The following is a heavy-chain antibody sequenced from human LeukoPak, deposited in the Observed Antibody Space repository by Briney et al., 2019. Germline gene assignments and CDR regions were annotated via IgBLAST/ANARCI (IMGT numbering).Heavy chain of an antibody. V-gene: IGHV4-4*02. CDR2: IYHSGGT. CDR1: GGSISSSNW. CDR3: ARRGLEGPFDY. J-gene: IGHJ4*02. D-gene: IGHD3-10*01. Sequence: SGTLSLTCAVSGGSISSSNWWSWVRQPPGKGLEWIGEIYHSGGTNYNPSLKSRVTISIDKSKNQFSLKLSSVTAADTAVCYYARRGLEGPFDYWGQGTLVTVSS.